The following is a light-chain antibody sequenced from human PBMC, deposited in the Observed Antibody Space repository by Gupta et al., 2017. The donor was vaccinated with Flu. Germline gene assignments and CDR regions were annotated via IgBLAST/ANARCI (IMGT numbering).Light chain of an antibody. Sequence: EIVLTQSPDTLSLSPGERATLSCRASQSVTSSFLAWYQQKPGQTPRLLIYGASSRATGIPDRFSGSGSGTDFTLSINRLEPEDFAVYYCQQYGSSPFTFGPGTKMEI. J-gene: IGKJ3*01. CDR1: QSVTSSF. V-gene: IGKV3-20*01. CDR2: GAS. CDR3: QQYGSSPFT.